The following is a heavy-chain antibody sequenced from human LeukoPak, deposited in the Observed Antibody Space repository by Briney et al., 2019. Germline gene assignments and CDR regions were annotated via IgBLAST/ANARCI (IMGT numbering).Heavy chain of an antibody. CDR1: GGSISSYY. D-gene: IGHD2-21*02. J-gene: IGHJ4*02. Sequence: SETLSLTCTVSGGSISSYYWSCIRQPPGKGLEWIGYIYYSGSTNYNPSLKSRVTISVDTSKNQFSLKLSSVTAADTAVYYCARHSGGDHRLKYWGQGTLVTVSS. CDR3: ARHSGGDHRLKY. CDR2: IYYSGST. V-gene: IGHV4-59*08.